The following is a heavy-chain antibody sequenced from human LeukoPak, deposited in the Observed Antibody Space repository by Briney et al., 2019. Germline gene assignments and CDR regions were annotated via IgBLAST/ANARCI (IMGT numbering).Heavy chain of an antibody. J-gene: IGHJ4*02. CDR3: ARETSLAGFASGLGFNY. V-gene: IGHV4-30-2*01. CDR2: IYHSGST. D-gene: IGHD6-19*01. CDR1: GGSISSGGYY. Sequence: KTSETLSLTCTVSGGSISSGGYYWSWIRQPPGKGLEWIGYIYHSGSTYYNPSLKSRVTMSIDTSKNHFSLKLTSVTAADTATYYCARETSLAGFASGLGFNYWGQGILVTVSS.